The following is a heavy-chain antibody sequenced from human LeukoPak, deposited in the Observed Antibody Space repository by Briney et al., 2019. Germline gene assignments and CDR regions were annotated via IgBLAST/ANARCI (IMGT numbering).Heavy chain of an antibody. CDR1: GFTFSSYG. CDR3: AKDLAVAGLFDY. V-gene: IGHV3-30*18. Sequence: PGRSLRLSFAASGFTFSSYGMHWVRQAPGKGLEWVAVISYDGSNKYYADSVKGRFTISRDNSKNTLYLQMNSLRAEDTAVYYCAKDLAVAGLFDYWGQGTLVTVSS. D-gene: IGHD6-19*01. J-gene: IGHJ4*02. CDR2: ISYDGSNK.